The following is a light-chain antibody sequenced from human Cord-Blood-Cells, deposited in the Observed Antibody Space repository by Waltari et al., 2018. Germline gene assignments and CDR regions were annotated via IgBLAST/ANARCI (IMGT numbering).Light chain of an antibody. CDR1: QSLVYSDGNTY. V-gene: IGKV2-30*01. J-gene: IGKJ2*01. CDR3: MQGAHWPYT. CDR2: KVS. Sequence: DVVMTQSPLSLPVTLGQPASISCRSSQSLVYSDGNTYLNWFQQRPGQSPRRLIYKVSNRDSGVPDRFSGRGSGTDFTLKISRVEAEDVGVYYCMQGAHWPYTCGQGTKLEIK.